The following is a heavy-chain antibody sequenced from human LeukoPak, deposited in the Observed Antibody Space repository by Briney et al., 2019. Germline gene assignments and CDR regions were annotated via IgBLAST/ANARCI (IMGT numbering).Heavy chain of an antibody. V-gene: IGHV4-4*07. Sequence: SETLSLTCTVSGGSISSYYWSWIRQPAGKGLEWIGRIYTSGSTNYNPSLKSRVTMSVDTSKNQFSLKLSSVTAADTAVYYCAREKYYYDSSVDWYFDLWGRGTLVTVSS. CDR2: IYTSGST. D-gene: IGHD3-22*01. CDR3: AREKYYYDSSVDWYFDL. J-gene: IGHJ2*01. CDR1: GGSISSYY.